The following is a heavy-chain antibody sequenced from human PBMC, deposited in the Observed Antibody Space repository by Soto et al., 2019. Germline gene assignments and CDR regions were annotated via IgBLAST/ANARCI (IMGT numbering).Heavy chain of an antibody. V-gene: IGHV3-48*01. CDR3: ARGGGSGDYYYMDV. D-gene: IGHD3-16*01. Sequence: EVQLVGSGGGLVQPGGSLRLSCAASGFAFSSSPMNWVRQAPGKGLEWVSYISSRSTTIYYADSVKGRFTISRDNAKNSLYLQMNSLRAEDTAVYYCARGGGSGDYYYMDVWGKGTTVTVSS. J-gene: IGHJ6*03. CDR1: GFAFSSSP. CDR2: ISSRSTTI.